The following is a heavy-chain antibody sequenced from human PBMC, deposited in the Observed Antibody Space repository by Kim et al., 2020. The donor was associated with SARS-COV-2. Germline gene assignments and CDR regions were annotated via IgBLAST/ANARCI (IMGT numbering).Heavy chain of an antibody. V-gene: IGHV4-34*01. Sequence: SLKSRVTIPVDTSKNQFSLKLSSVTAADTAVYYCANIVVVPAAQEGWFDPWGQGTLVTVSS. CDR3: ANIVVVPAAQEGWFDP. D-gene: IGHD2-2*01. J-gene: IGHJ5*02.